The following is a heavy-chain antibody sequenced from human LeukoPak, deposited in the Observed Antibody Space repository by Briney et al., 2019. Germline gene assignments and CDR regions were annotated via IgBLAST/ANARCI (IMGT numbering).Heavy chain of an antibody. Sequence: KPSETLSLTCTVSGGSISSYYWSWIRQPPGKGLEWIGYIYYSGSTNYNPSLKSRVTISVDTSKNQFSLKLSSVTAADTAVYYCAREEGSYLQLNNWFDPWGQGTLVTVSS. CDR1: GGSISSYY. CDR3: AREEGSYLQLNNWFDP. J-gene: IGHJ5*02. D-gene: IGHD3-10*01. CDR2: IYYSGST. V-gene: IGHV4-59*01.